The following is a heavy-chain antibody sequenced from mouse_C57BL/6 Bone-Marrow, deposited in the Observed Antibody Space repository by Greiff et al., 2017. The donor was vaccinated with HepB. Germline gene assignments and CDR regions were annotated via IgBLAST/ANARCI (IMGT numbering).Heavy chain of an antibody. CDR3: AKGTVVAPYYYAMDY. V-gene: IGHV1-72*01. CDR2: IDPNSGGT. CDR1: GYTFTSYW. Sequence: QVQLQQSGAELVKPGASVKLSCKASGYTFTSYWMHWVKQRPGRGLEWIGRIDPNSGGTKYNEKFKSKATLTVDKPSSTAYMQLSSLTSEDSAVYYCAKGTVVAPYYYAMDYWGQGTSVTVSS. D-gene: IGHD1-1*01. J-gene: IGHJ4*01.